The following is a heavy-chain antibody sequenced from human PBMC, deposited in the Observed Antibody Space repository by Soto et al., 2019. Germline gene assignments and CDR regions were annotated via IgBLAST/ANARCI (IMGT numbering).Heavy chain of an antibody. V-gene: IGHV3-30*18. CDR1: GFTFSSYG. J-gene: IGHJ6*02. CDR3: AKDLRRVTIFXVVAKLXXXYYYGMDV. CDR2: ISYDGSNK. Sequence: QVQLVESGGGVVQPGRSLRLSCAASGFTFSSYGMHWVRQAPGKGLEWVAVISYDGSNKYYADSVKGRFTISRDNSKNTLYLQMNSLRAEDTAVYYCAKDLRRVTIFXVVAKLXXXYYYGMDVWGQGTTVTVSS. D-gene: IGHD3-3*01.